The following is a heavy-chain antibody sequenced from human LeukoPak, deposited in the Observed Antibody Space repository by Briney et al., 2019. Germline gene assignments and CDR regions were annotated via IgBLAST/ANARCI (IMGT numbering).Heavy chain of an antibody. CDR1: GFTFSNYA. J-gene: IGHJ6*03. CDR2: ISYDGSNK. CDR3: ARDSDYDSGYYYYMDV. D-gene: IGHD3-10*01. V-gene: IGHV3-30-3*01. Sequence: GSLRLSCAASGFTFSNYAMHWVRQAPGKGLEWVAVISYDGSNKYYADSVKGRFTISRDNSKNTLYLQMNSLRAEDTAVCYCARDSDYDSGYYYYMDVWGKGTTVTVSS.